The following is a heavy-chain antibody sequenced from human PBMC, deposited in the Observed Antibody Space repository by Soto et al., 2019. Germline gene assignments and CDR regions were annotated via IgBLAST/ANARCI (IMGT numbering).Heavy chain of an antibody. CDR1: GYSFSTYS. V-gene: IGHV5-51*01. J-gene: IGHJ4*02. CDR3: GTRRSSHWFDY. Sequence: GESLKISCKGSGYSFSTYSIGWVRQMPGKGLEWMGNIHSGDSNARYSPSFQGQVTISVDKSISTAYLQWSSLKASDTALYYCGTRRSSHWFDYWGQGTLVIFSS. D-gene: IGHD2-2*01. CDR2: IHSGDSNA.